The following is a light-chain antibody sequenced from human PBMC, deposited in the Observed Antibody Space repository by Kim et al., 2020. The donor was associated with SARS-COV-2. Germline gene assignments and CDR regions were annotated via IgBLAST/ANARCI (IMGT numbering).Light chain of an antibody. J-gene: IGKJ1*01. Sequence: PGERATLSCRASQSVRSSYFAWYQQKPGQAPRLLIYASSSRATGIPDRFSGSGSGTDFTLTISRLEPEDFAVYYCQQYASSPWTFGQGTKVDIK. V-gene: IGKV3-20*01. CDR2: ASS. CDR3: QQYASSPWT. CDR1: QSVRSSY.